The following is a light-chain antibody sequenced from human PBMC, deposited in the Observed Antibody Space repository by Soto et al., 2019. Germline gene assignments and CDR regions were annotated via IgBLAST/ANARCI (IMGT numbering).Light chain of an antibody. CDR3: QSYDSSLSGSRA. V-gene: IGLV1-40*01. CDR2: GSS. CDR1: SSNIGAGYD. J-gene: IGLJ3*02. Sequence: QSVLTQPPSVSGAPGQRVTISCTGSSSNIGAGYDVHWYQQLPGTAPKLLIYGSSNRPSGVPDRFSGTKSGTSASLAITGLQAKDEADYYWQSYDSSLSGSRAFGGGTKVTVL.